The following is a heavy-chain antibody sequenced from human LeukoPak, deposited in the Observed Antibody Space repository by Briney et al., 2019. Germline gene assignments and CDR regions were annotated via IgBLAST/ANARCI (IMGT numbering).Heavy chain of an antibody. CDR3: ARGFGGATTSFDY. J-gene: IGHJ4*02. CDR1: GGSVSSGTYY. Sequence: SETLSHTCTVSGGSVSSGTYYWSWIRQPPGKGLEWIGYIYYSGTTNYNPSLKSRVTISIDTSRNQFSLKLSSVTAADTAVYYCARGFGGATTSFDYWGQGTLVTVSS. D-gene: IGHD1-26*01. CDR2: IYYSGTT. V-gene: IGHV4-61*01.